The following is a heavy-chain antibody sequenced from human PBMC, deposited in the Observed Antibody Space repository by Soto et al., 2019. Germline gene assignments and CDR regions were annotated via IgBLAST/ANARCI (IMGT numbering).Heavy chain of an antibody. CDR1: GGSFSGYY. J-gene: IGHJ4*02. V-gene: IGHV4-34*01. CDR2: INHSGST. CDR3: ARDLDYYDSSGYRGLFDY. Sequence: SETLSLTCAVYGGSFSGYYWSWIRQPPGKGLEWIGEINHSGSTNYNPSLKSRVTISVDTSKNQFSLKLSSVTAADTAVYYCARDLDYYDSSGYRGLFDYWGQGTLVTVSS. D-gene: IGHD3-22*01.